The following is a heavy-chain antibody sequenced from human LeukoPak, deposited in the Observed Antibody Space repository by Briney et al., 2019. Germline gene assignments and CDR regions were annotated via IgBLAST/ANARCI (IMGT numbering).Heavy chain of an antibody. CDR3: TRCEDVVVTAWFDY. Sequence: GGSLRLSCTASGFTFGDYAMSWVRQAPGKGLEWVGFIRSKVYGGTTEYAASVKGRFTISRDDSKSIAYLQMNSLKTEDTAVYYCTRCEDVVVTAWFDYWGQGTLVTVSS. CDR2: IRSKVYGGTT. V-gene: IGHV3-49*04. CDR1: GFTFGDYA. J-gene: IGHJ4*02. D-gene: IGHD2-21*02.